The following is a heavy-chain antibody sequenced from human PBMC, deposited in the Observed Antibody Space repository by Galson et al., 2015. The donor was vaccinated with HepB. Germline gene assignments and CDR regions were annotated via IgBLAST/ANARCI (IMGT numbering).Heavy chain of an antibody. J-gene: IGHJ2*01. Sequence: SLRLSCAASGFTFDDYTMHWVRQAPGKGLEWVSLISWDGGSTYYADSVKGRFTISGDNSKNSLYLQMNSLRTEDTALYYCAKDGRSKSGYSYGYGLYWYFDLWGRGTLVTVSS. CDR3: AKDGRSKSGYSYGYGLYWYFDL. V-gene: IGHV3-43*01. CDR1: GFTFDDYT. CDR2: ISWDGGST. D-gene: IGHD5-18*01.